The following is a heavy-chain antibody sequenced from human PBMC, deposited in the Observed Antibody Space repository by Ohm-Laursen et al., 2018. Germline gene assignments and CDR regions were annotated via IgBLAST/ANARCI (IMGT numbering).Heavy chain of an antibody. Sequence: SVKVSCKASGFTFTSSAMQWVRQARGQRLEWIGWIVVGSGNTNYAQKFQERVTITRDMSTSTAYMELSSLRSEDTDVYYCAAGLLWFGELPADAFDIWGQGTMVTVSS. CDR3: AAGLLWFGELPADAFDI. V-gene: IGHV1-58*02. CDR1: GFTFTSSA. J-gene: IGHJ3*02. CDR2: IVVGSGNT. D-gene: IGHD3-10*01.